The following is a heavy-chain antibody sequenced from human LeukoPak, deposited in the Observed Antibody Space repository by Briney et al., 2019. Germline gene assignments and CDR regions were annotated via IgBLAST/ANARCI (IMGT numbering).Heavy chain of an antibody. CDR1: GYTFTNYG. Sequence: ASVKVSCKASGYTFTNYGISCVRQAPGQGLEWMGWISPYNGKTNYMQKFKGRVTMTTDTSTSTAYMELRSLRSDDTAVYYCARDIGYVSGSYYLDYWGQGTLVSVSS. V-gene: IGHV1-18*01. J-gene: IGHJ4*02. D-gene: IGHD3-10*01. CDR2: ISPYNGKT. CDR3: ARDIGYVSGSYYLDY.